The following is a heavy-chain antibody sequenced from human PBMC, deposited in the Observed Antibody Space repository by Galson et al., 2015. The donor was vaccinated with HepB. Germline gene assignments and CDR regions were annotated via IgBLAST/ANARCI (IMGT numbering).Heavy chain of an antibody. CDR3: ARDGRGTMTVVLNPNRFDP. V-gene: IGHV1-46*01. CDR1: GYIFSNYY. CDR2: INPSDGSR. Sequence: SVKVSCKASGYIFSNYYIHWVRQAPGEGLEWMGIINPSDGSRNYAQKFQGRVTLTRDPSTSTVYMHLRSLRYEDTAVYYCARDGRGTMTVVLNPNRFDPWGQGTLVTVSS. J-gene: IGHJ5*02. D-gene: IGHD3-22*01.